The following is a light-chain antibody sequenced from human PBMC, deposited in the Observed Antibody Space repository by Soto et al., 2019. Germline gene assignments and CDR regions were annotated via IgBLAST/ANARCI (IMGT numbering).Light chain of an antibody. J-gene: IGLJ2*01. CDR2: DVT. CDR3: CSNAGSYTWV. V-gene: IGLV2-11*01. Sequence: QSVPTQPRSVSGSPGQSVTISCTGSSSDVGGYNYVSWYQHHPGKAPKLMIYDVTKRPSGVPDRFSGSKSGNTASLTISGLQAEDEADYYCCSNAGSYTWVFGGGTKLTVL. CDR1: SSDVGGYNY.